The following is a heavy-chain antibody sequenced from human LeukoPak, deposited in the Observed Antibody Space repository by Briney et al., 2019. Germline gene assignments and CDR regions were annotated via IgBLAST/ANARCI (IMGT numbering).Heavy chain of an antibody. Sequence: SVKVSCKASGGTFSSYAISWVRQAPGQGLEWMGGIIPIFGTANYAQKFQGRVTITADEPTSTAYMELSSLRSEDTAVYYCASLYGDYVLDWFDPWGQGTLVTVSS. CDR1: GGTFSSYA. CDR3: ASLYGDYVLDWFDP. V-gene: IGHV1-69*13. CDR2: IIPIFGTA. J-gene: IGHJ5*02. D-gene: IGHD4-17*01.